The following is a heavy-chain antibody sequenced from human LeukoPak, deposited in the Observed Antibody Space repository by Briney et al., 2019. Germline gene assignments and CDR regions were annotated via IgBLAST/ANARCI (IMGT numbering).Heavy chain of an antibody. V-gene: IGHV3-23*01. CDR2: ISGSGGST. J-gene: IGHJ5*02. CDR1: GFTFSSYA. CDR3: ARGARGWFDP. Sequence: GGSLRLSCAASGFTFSSYAMSWVRQAPGKGLEWVSAISGSGGSTYYADSVKGRFTISRDNAKNSLYLQMNSLRAEDTAVYYCARGARGWFDPWGQGTLVTVSS.